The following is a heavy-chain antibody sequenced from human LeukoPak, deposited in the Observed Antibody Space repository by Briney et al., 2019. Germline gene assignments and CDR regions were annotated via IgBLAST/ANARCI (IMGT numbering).Heavy chain of an antibody. D-gene: IGHD3-10*01. Sequence: SETLSLTCTVYGGSFSGYSWSWIRQPPGKELQWIGEINHSGSTNYNPSLKSRVTISVGTSKNQFSLKLSSVTAADTAVYYCARVLDYYGSGTRDFDYWGQGILVTVSS. CDR3: ARVLDYYGSGTRDFDY. V-gene: IGHV4-34*01. CDR2: INHSGST. J-gene: IGHJ4*02. CDR1: GGSFSGYS.